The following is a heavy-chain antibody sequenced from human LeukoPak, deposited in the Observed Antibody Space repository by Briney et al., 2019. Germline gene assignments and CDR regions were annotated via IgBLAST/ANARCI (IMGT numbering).Heavy chain of an antibody. V-gene: IGHV4-4*07. CDR1: GGSITNYY. Sequence: SETLSLTCIVSGGSITNYYWSWIRPPAGKGLAWDGRIDASGSTNDNPSLKSRLTMSVDTSKNQFSLKLNSVTAADTAVYYCARGEAAAGPRNYFDSWGQGILVAVSS. J-gene: IGHJ4*02. D-gene: IGHD6-13*01. CDR2: IDASGST. CDR3: ARGEAAAGPRNYFDS.